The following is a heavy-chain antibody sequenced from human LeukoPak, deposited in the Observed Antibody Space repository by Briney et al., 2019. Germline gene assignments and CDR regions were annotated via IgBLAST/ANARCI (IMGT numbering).Heavy chain of an antibody. CDR1: GGSISSSSYY. D-gene: IGHD6-13*01. Sequence: PSETLSLTCTVSGGSISSSSYYWGWIRQPPGKGLEWIGSIYYSGSTYYNPSLKSRVIISVDTSKNQFSLKLSSVTAADTAVYYCARDAIAAAHSFDYWGQGALVTVSS. CDR2: IYYSGST. V-gene: IGHV4-39*07. J-gene: IGHJ4*02. CDR3: ARDAIAAAHSFDY.